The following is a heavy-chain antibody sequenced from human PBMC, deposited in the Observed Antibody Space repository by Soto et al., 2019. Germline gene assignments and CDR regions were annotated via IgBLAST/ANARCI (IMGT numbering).Heavy chain of an antibody. Sequence: TGGSLRLSCAASGFTFSNAWMSWVRQAPGKGLEWVGRIKSKTDGGTTDYAAPVKGRFTISRDDSKNTLYLQMNSLKTEDTAVYYCTTGYGYYDFWSGYPMDVWGQGTTVTVS. D-gene: IGHD3-3*01. CDR1: GFTFSNAW. CDR2: IKSKTDGGTT. CDR3: TTGYGYYDFWSGYPMDV. J-gene: IGHJ6*02. V-gene: IGHV3-15*01.